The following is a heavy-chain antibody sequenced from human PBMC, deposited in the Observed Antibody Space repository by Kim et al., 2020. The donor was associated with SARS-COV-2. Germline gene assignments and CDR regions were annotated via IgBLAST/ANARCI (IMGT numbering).Heavy chain of an antibody. V-gene: IGHV1-69*04. CDR3: ARDQGGNGEFDY. J-gene: IGHJ4*02. CDR2: IIPIFTRA. Sequence: SVKVSCKASGGTFSSYAINWVRQAPGQGLEWMGRIIPIFTRANYAQKFQGRVTITADKSTSTAYMELGSLRSEDTAVYYCARDQGGNGEFDYWGQGTLV. D-gene: IGHD3-10*01. CDR1: GGTFSSYA.